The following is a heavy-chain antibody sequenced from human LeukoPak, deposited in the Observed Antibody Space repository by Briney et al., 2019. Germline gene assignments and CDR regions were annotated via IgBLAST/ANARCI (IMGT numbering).Heavy chain of an antibody. CDR1: GASISSSGSC. D-gene: IGHD6-6*01. J-gene: IGHJ5*02. CDR2: IYYTENT. V-gene: IGHV4-39*07. Sequence: SETRSLTSTVSGASISSSGSCWGWIRQPPGKGLEWIGSIYYTENTYNPSLKSRVTISVDTSKNQFSLNLTSVNAADTAVYYCARVMAARREDLNWLDPWGQGTLVTV. CDR3: ARVMAARREDLNWLDP.